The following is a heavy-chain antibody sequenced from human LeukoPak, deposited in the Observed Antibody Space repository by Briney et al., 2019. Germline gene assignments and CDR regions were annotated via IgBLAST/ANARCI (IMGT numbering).Heavy chain of an antibody. D-gene: IGHD3-10*01. V-gene: IGHV3-73*01. CDR3: TGNYYGSGSYADFDY. CDR2: IRSTANGYAT. Sequence: GGSLRLSCAASGFIFSSYEMNWVRQAFGKGLEWVGRIRSTANGYATAYAASVKGRFTISRDDSKNTAYLQMDSLKTEDTAVYYCTGNYYGSGSYADFDYWGQGTLVTVSS. J-gene: IGHJ4*02. CDR1: GFIFSSYE.